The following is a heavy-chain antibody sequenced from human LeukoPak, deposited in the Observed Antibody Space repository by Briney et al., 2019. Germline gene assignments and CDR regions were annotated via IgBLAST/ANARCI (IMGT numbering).Heavy chain of an antibody. CDR1: GFTFHDYA. CDR3: ARDPGGNWGY. V-gene: IGHV3-23*01. CDR2: ITASGAGT. J-gene: IGHJ4*02. D-gene: IGHD7-27*01. Sequence: GGSLRLSCAASGFTFHDYAMTWVRQAPGKGLEWVSGITASGAGTYYADSVKGRFTISRDNSKNTLYLQMNSLRAEDTAVYYCARDPGGNWGYWGQGTLVTVSS.